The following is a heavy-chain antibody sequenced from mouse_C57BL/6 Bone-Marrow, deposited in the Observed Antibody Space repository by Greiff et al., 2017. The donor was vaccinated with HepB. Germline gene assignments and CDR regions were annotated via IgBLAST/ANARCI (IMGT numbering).Heavy chain of an antibody. CDR3: AYYYGSSYDWYFDV. Sequence: VQLQQPGAELVKPGASVKLSCKASGYTFTSYWMQWVQQRPGQGLEWIGEIDPSDSYTNYNQKFKGKATLTVDTSSSTAYMQLSSLTSEDSAVYYCAYYYGSSYDWYFDVWGTGTTVTVSS. V-gene: IGHV1-50*01. CDR1: GYTFTSYW. D-gene: IGHD1-1*01. J-gene: IGHJ1*03. CDR2: IDPSDSYT.